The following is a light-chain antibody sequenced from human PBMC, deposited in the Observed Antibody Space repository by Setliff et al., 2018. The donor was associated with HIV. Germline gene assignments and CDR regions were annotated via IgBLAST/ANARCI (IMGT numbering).Light chain of an antibody. CDR3: TSYPSRSTPYV. CDR1: SSDIGTYNY. Sequence: QSALTQPASVSGSPGQSITISCIGTSSDIGTYNYVSWYQHHPGKAPRLIIYGVSNRPSGVSNRFSGSKSGNTASLTISGLQAEDEADYYCTSYPSRSTPYVFGTGTKVTVL. V-gene: IGLV2-14*01. CDR2: GVS. J-gene: IGLJ1*01.